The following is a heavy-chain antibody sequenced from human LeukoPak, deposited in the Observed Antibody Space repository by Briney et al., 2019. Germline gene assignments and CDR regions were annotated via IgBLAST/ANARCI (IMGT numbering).Heavy chain of an antibody. CDR1: GFTFSSYS. J-gene: IGHJ3*02. V-gene: IGHV3-48*04. D-gene: IGHD4-17*01. CDR2: ISSSSSTI. Sequence: PGGSLRLSCAASGFTFSSYSMNWVRQAPGKGLEWVSYISSSSSTIYYADSVKGRFTISRDNAKNSLYLQMNSLRAEDTAIYYCAKIPRLRSTDDAFDIWGQGTMVTVSS. CDR3: AKIPRLRSTDDAFDI.